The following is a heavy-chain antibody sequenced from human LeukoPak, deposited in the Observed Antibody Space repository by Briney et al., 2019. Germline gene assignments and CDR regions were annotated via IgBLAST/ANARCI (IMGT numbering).Heavy chain of an antibody. V-gene: IGHV1-69*13. J-gene: IGHJ6*02. CDR2: IIPIFGTA. CDR1: GGTFSSYA. D-gene: IGHD6-19*01. CDR3: ARGVSSSGWYEGPYYYYGMDV. Sequence: ASVKVSCKASGGTFSSYAISWVRQAPGQWLEWMGGIIPIFGTANYAQKFQGRVTITADESTSTAYMELSSLRSEDTAVYYCARGVSSSGWYEGPYYYYGMDVWGQGTTVTVSS.